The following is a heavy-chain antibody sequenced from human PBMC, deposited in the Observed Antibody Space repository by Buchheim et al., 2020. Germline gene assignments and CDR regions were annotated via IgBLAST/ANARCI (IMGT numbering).Heavy chain of an antibody. CDR2: ISSSSSTI. Sequence: EVQLVESGGGLVQPGGSLRLSCAASGFTFSSYSMNWVRQAPGKGLEWVSYISSSSSTIYYADSVKGRFTISRDNAKNSLYLQMNSLRAEDTAVYYCARDPNAVLRFLEWKYQNWFDPWGQGTL. V-gene: IGHV3-48*01. CDR1: GFTFSSYS. CDR3: ARDPNAVLRFLEWKYQNWFDP. D-gene: IGHD3-3*01. J-gene: IGHJ5*02.